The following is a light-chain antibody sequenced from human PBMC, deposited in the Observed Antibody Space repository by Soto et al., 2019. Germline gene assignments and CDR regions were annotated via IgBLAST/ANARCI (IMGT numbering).Light chain of an antibody. CDR3: HQYNTWT. J-gene: IGKJ1*01. CDR2: DAS. Sequence: DIQMTQSPSTVSASVGDRVTITCRASEIISRWLAWYQQEPGKAPKLLIYDASDLEIGVPSRFSGSGSGTEFTLTISSLQPEDFATYYCHQYNTWTFGQGTKVEIK. CDR1: EIISRW. V-gene: IGKV1-5*01.